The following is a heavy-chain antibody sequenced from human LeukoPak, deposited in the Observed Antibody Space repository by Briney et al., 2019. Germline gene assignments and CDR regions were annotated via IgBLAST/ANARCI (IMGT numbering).Heavy chain of an antibody. V-gene: IGHV3-7*01. Sequence: GGSLRLSCAASGFTFSSYWMSWVRQAPGKGLEWVANIKQDGSEKHYVDSVKGRLTISRDNAKNSLYLQMNSLRAEDTAVYYCAREGYSSAWDYWGQGTLVTVSS. D-gene: IGHD6-25*01. CDR2: IKQDGSEK. J-gene: IGHJ4*02. CDR3: AREGYSSAWDY. CDR1: GFTFSSYW.